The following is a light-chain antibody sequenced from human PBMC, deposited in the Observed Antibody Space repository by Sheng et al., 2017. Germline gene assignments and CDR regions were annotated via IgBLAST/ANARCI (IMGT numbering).Light chain of an antibody. J-gene: IGLJ2*01. CDR3: QVWDNRRDHLVV. V-gene: IGLV3-21*01. CDR2: DDT. CDR1: NIGTKT. Sequence: SYVLTQPPSVSVAPGKTARITCGGNNIGTKTVHWYQQKPGQAPVLVLCDDTDRPSGIPERFSGSNSGNMATLTISRVEAGDEADYYCQVWDNRRDHLVVFGGGTKLAVL.